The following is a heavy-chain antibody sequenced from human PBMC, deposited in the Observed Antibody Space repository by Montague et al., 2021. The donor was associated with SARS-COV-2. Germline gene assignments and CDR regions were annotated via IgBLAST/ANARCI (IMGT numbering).Heavy chain of an antibody. CDR2: IDWDDDK. J-gene: IGHJ4*02. Sequence: PALVKPTQTPTLTCTFSGFSPRTSGMCVSWIRQPPGKVLEWLAPIDWDDDKYYSTSLETRLNISKDTSKNQVVLTMTNMDPVDTATYYCARVRTEQWLALSFDYWGQGTLVTVSS. CDR3: ARVRTEQWLALSFDY. D-gene: IGHD6-19*01. CDR1: GFSPRTSGMC. V-gene: IGHV2-70*01.